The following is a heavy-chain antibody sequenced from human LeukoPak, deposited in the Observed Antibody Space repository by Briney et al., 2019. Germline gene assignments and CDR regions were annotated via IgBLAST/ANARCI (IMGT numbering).Heavy chain of an antibody. CDR1: GFIFSSYA. J-gene: IGHJ4*02. Sequence: GGSLRLSCAASGFIFSSYAMSWVRQAPGKGLEWVSGINGNGGNTYYADSVKGRFTISRDSSKKMLYLQMNSLSAEDTAGYYCAKEGIYYDGSVYYSGYFDYWGQGTLVTVSS. D-gene: IGHD3-22*01. V-gene: IGHV3-23*01. CDR2: INGNGGNT. CDR3: AKEGIYYDGSVYYSGYFDY.